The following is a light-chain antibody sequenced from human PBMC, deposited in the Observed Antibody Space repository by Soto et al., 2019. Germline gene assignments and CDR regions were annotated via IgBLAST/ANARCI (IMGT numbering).Light chain of an antibody. CDR3: QQYGSSPT. CDR1: QSVSSSY. V-gene: IGKV3-20*01. Sequence: EIVLTQSPGTLSLSPGERATLSCRSSQSVSSSYLAWYQQKPGQAPRLLIYDMNSRATGIPDRFSGSGSGTDFTLTISRLEPEDIAVYYCQQYGSSPTFGQGTKVAIK. CDR2: DMN. J-gene: IGKJ1*01.